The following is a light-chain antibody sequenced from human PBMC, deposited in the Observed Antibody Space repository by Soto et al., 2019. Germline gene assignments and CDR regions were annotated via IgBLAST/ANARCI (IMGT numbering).Light chain of an antibody. CDR3: SAYAGSTYV. J-gene: IGLJ1*01. CDR2: DVN. V-gene: IGLV2-8*01. Sequence: QSVLTQPPSASGSPGQSVTISCTGTSSDVGRYNHVSWYQQHPGKAPKLIIFDVNKRPSGVPDRFSGSKSGNTASLTVSGLQAEDEADYFCSAYAGSTYVFGSGTKVTVL. CDR1: SSDVGRYNH.